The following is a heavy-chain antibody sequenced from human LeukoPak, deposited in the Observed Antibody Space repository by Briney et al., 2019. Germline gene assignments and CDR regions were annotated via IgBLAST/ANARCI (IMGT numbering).Heavy chain of an antibody. J-gene: IGHJ6*03. Sequence: GGSLRLSCAASGFTFSSYAMSWVRQAPGKGLVWVSRINSDGSSTSYADSVKGRFTISRDNAKNTLYLQMNSLRAEDTAVYYCARGFEPGSSYYYYMDVWGKGTTVTVSS. V-gene: IGHV3-74*01. D-gene: IGHD3-10*01. CDR3: ARGFEPGSSYYYYMDV. CDR2: INSDGSST. CDR1: GFTFSSYA.